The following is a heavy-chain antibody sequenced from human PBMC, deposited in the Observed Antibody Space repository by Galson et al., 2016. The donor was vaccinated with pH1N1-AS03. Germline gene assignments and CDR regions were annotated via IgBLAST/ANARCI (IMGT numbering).Heavy chain of an antibody. CDR2: VDPDTSKT. Sequence: VKVSCKVSGYTFTDYNMHWVQQAPGKGLEWMGLVDPDTSKTKYAEKFQGRVTTTADTSRDTAYMDLSGLRSADTAIYYCATDGPRGSLSSWGQGTLVTVSS. D-gene: IGHD6-6*01. J-gene: IGHJ4*02. V-gene: IGHV1-69-2*01. CDR3: ATDGPRGSLSS. CDR1: GYTFTDYN.